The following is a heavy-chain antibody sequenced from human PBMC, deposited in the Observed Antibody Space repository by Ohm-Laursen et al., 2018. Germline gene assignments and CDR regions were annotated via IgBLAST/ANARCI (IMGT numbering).Heavy chain of an antibody. Sequence: SLRLSCSAPGFTFRTYGMHWVRQAPGKGLEWVANIKPDGSEKYYVDSVKGRFTISRDNAKNSLYLQMNSLRAEDTAAYSCAVGDRGTTAVAGDFWGPGTLVTVSS. D-gene: IGHD6-19*01. CDR1: GFTFRTYG. V-gene: IGHV3-7*01. J-gene: IGHJ4*02. CDR3: AVGDRGTTAVAGDF. CDR2: IKPDGSEK.